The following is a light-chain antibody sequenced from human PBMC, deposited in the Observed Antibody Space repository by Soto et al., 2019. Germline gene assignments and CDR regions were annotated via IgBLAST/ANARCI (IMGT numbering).Light chain of an antibody. V-gene: IGLV2-23*02. CDR2: EVN. CDR1: SSDIGSYDL. J-gene: IGLJ2*01. Sequence: QLVLTQPASVSGSPGQSITISCTGASSDIGSYDLVSWYQQNPGKTPRLIIYEVNKRPWGVSNRFSGSKSGNTASLTISGLQAEDEADYYCCSYTSSNTLVFGGGTKLTVL. CDR3: CSYTSSNTLV.